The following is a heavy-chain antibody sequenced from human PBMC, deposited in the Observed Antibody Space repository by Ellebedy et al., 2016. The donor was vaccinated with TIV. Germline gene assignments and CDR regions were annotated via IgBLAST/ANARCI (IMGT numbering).Heavy chain of an antibody. CDR3: ASLRD. CDR1: GGSMRNGPYC. CDR2: INQSGRT. D-gene: IGHD5-24*01. V-gene: IGHV4-30-2*01. J-gene: IGHJ4*02. Sequence: SETLSLTXAVSGGSMRNGPYCWSWIRQPPGKGLEWVGYINQSGRTYYNPSLKSRVTISVDRSRNKFSLDLRSVTAADTAVYYCASLRDWGQGALVTVSS.